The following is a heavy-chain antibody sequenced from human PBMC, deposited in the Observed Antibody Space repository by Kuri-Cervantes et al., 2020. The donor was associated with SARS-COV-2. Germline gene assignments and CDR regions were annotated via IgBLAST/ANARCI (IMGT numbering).Heavy chain of an antibody. Sequence: GGSLRLSCTASGFTFGGYAMSWVRQAPGKGLEWVANIKQDGSEKYYVDSVKGRFTISRDNAKNSLYLQMNSLRAENTAVYYCARVFTSDRITIFGVVKPDYYMDVWGKGTTVTVSS. J-gene: IGHJ6*03. CDR2: IKQDGSEK. D-gene: IGHD3-3*01. V-gene: IGHV3-7*01. CDR1: GFTFGGYA. CDR3: ARVFTSDRITIFGVVKPDYYMDV.